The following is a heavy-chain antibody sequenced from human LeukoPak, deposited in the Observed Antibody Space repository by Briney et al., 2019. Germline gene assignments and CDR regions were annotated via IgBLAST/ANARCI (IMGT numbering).Heavy chain of an antibody. CDR1: GFTFSMYD. V-gene: IGHV3-13*04. CDR2: IETAGET. Sequence: GGSLRLSCAASGFTFSMYDMHWVRQGTGKGLEWVSAIETAGETHYAGSVKGRFTISRENAKNSLYLQMNSLRAGDTAVYYCVRDYSGENVFDIWGQGTMVTVSS. D-gene: IGHD3-16*01. CDR3: VRDYSGENVFDI. J-gene: IGHJ3*02.